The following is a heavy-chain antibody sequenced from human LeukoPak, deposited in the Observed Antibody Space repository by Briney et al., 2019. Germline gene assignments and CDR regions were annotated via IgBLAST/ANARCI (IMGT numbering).Heavy chain of an antibody. Sequence: GGSLRLSCAASGFTFSSYWMHWVRQAPGKGLVWVSRINSDGSSTSYADSVKGRFTISRDNAKNTLYLQMNSLRAEDTAVYYCARVAYYYGSGSYYAFDYWGQGTLVTVSS. CDR2: INSDGSST. D-gene: IGHD3-10*01. CDR1: GFTFSSYW. J-gene: IGHJ4*02. CDR3: ARVAYYYGSGSYYAFDY. V-gene: IGHV3-74*01.